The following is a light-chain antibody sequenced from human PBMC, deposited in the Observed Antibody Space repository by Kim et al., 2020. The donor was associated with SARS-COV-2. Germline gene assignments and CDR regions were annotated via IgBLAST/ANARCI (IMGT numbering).Light chain of an antibody. CDR1: QSVSSY. Sequence: EIVLTQSPATLSLSPGERATLSCRASQSVSSYLAWYQQKPGQAPRLLIYDASNRATGIPARFSGSGSGTDFTLTISSLEPEDFAVYYCQQRSNLPWTFFQRTKVDSK. J-gene: IGKJ1*01. V-gene: IGKV3-11*01. CDR3: QQRSNLPWT. CDR2: DAS.